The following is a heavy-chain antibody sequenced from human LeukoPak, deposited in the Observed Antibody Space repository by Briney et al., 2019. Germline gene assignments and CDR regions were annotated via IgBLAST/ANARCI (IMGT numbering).Heavy chain of an antibody. V-gene: IGHV1-2*04. CDR2: INPHSGGT. J-gene: IGHJ4*02. CDR1: GYTLTDYY. Sequence: ASVKVSCKTSGYTLTDYYVHWVRQAPGQGLEWMGWINPHSGGTNYAQKFQGWVTMTRDTSISTAYMELISLRSDDTAVYYCAREGAAAGIEDFDYWGQGTLVTVSS. D-gene: IGHD6-13*01. CDR3: AREGAAAGIEDFDY.